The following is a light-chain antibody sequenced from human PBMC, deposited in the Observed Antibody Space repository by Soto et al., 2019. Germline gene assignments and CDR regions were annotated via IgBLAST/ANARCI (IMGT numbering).Light chain of an antibody. CDR1: RSDVGGYNY. CDR3: SSYTSSSTLEV. Sequence: QSVLTQPASVSGSPGQSITISCTGTRSDVGGYNYVSWYQQHPGKAPKLMIYDVSNRPSGVSNLFSGSKSGNTASLTISGLQAEDEADYYCSSYTSSSTLEVFGGGTKLTVL. CDR2: DVS. V-gene: IGLV2-14*01. J-gene: IGLJ2*01.